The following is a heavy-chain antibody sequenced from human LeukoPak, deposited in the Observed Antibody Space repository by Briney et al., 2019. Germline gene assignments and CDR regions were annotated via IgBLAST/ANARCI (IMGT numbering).Heavy chain of an antibody. CDR1: GYTFTSHY. CDR3: ARVKWELFFFDY. J-gene: IGHJ4*02. Sequence: ASVKVSRKASGYTFTSHYMHWVRQAPGQGLEWMGIINPSGGSTSYAQKFQGRVTMTRDTSTSTVYMELSSLRSEDTAVYYCARVKWELFFFDYWGQGTLVTVSS. D-gene: IGHD1-26*01. CDR2: INPSGGST. V-gene: IGHV1-46*01.